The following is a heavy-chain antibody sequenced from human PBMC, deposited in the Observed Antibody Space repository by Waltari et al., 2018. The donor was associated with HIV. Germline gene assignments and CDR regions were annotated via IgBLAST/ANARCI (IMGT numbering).Heavy chain of an antibody. V-gene: IGHV3-33*01. D-gene: IGHD5-18*01. CDR2: IYYDGSKK. Sequence: QVQLVESGGGVVQPGRSLRLSCAASGFTFKNFAMNWVRQAPGKGREWVGNIYYDGSKKFYGDSVRGRFTISRDNSKQILYLQMNSLRVEDTALYYCARDYNYAPDYWGQGTLVVVSS. J-gene: IGHJ4*02. CDR1: GFTFKNFA. CDR3: ARDYNYAPDY.